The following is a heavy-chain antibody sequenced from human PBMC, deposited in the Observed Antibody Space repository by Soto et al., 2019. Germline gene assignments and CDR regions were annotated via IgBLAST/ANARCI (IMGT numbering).Heavy chain of an antibody. CDR1: GGSISSGDYY. CDR3: ATSSVPPLYYYGMDV. Sequence: SETLSLTCTVSGGSISSGDYYWSWIRQPPGKGLEWIGYIYYSGSTYYNPSLKSRVTISVDTSKNQFSLKLSSVTAADTAVYYCATSSVPPLYYYGMDVWGQGTTVTVSS. V-gene: IGHV4-30-4*01. CDR2: IYYSGST. J-gene: IGHJ6*02. D-gene: IGHD1-1*01.